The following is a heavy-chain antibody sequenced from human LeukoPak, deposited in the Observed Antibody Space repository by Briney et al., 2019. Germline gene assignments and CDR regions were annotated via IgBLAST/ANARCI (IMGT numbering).Heavy chain of an antibody. CDR3: ARAAYSGSYHSDY. D-gene: IGHD1-26*01. Sequence: SETLSLTCTVSGGSVNSGSYYWNWIRQPPGKGLEWIGYIYYSGSTNYNPSLKSRVTISVNTSKNQFSLKLSSVTAADTAVYYCARAAYSGSYHSDYWGQGTLVTVSS. V-gene: IGHV4-61*01. CDR2: IYYSGST. J-gene: IGHJ4*02. CDR1: GGSVNSGSYY.